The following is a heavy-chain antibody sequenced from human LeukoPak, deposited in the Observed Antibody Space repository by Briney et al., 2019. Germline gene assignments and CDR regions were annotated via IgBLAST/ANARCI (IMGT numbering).Heavy chain of an antibody. J-gene: IGHJ3*02. CDR2: INPNSGGT. V-gene: IGHV1-2*02. CDR1: GYTFTGYY. D-gene: IGHD3-3*01. Sequence: ASVKVSCKASGYTFTGYYMHWVRQAPGQGLEWMGWINPNSGGTNYAQKFQGRVTMTRDTSISTAYMELCRLRSDDTAVYYCARGFRDFWSGYYTSDAFDIWGQGTMVTVSS. CDR3: ARGFRDFWSGYYTSDAFDI.